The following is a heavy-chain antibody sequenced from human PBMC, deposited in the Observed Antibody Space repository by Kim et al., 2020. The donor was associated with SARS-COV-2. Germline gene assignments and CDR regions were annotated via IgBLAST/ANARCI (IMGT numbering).Heavy chain of an antibody. D-gene: IGHD3-3*01. CDR3: ARDRIADDFWSGYSDY. Sequence: SLKRRVTISVDTSKNQFSLKLSSVTAADTAVYYCARDRIADDFWSGYSDYWGQGTLVTVSS. J-gene: IGHJ4*02. V-gene: IGHV4-39*07.